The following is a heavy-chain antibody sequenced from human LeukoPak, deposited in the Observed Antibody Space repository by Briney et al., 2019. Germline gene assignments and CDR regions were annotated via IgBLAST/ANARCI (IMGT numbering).Heavy chain of an antibody. Sequence: GGSLRLSCAASGFTFSSYAMSGVRQAPGKGVEWVSAISGSGGSTYYADSVKGRFTISRDNSKNTLYLQMNSLRAEDTAVYYCAKDLAVADPKDYFDYWGQGTLVTVSS. V-gene: IGHV3-23*01. CDR3: AKDLAVADPKDYFDY. D-gene: IGHD6-19*01. CDR1: GFTFSSYA. J-gene: IGHJ4*02. CDR2: ISGSGGST.